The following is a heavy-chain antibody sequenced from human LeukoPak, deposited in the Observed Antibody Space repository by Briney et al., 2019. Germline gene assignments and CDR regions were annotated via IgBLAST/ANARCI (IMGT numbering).Heavy chain of an antibody. CDR2: IYSSGIT. V-gene: IGHV4-59*08. CDR3: ARQGLKLVGLSTIYLDN. J-gene: IGHJ4*02. Sequence: PSETLSLTCTVSGGSISNNYWSWVRQSPGKGLEWIGYIYSSGITDYNPSLKSRVTLSVDTSKNQFSLKLNSVTAADTAVYYCARQGLKLVGLSTIYLDNWGQGTLVTVSS. D-gene: IGHD1-26*01. CDR1: GGSISNNY.